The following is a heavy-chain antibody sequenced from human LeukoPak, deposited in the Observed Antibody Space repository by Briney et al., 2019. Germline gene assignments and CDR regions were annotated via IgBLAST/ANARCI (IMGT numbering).Heavy chain of an antibody. J-gene: IGHJ4*02. CDR2: IIPILGIA. V-gene: IGHV1-69*04. CDR3: AREVDSSGYFDY. CDR1: GGTFSSYA. Sequence: ASVKVSCKASGGTFSSYAISWVRQAPGRGLEWMGRIIPILGIANYAQKFQGRVTITADKSTSTAYMELSSLRSEDTAVYYCAREVDSSGYFDYWGQGTLVTVSS. D-gene: IGHD3-22*01.